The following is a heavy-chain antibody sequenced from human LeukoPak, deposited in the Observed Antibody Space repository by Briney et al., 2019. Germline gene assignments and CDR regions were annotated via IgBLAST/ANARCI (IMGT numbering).Heavy chain of an antibody. D-gene: IGHD6-19*01. CDR2: IYTSGST. J-gene: IGHJ4*02. CDR3: ARVGSGWALAY. V-gene: IGHV4-4*07. CDR1: GGSVSGYY. Sequence: SETLSLTCTVSGGSVSGYYWSWIRQPAVKGLEWIGRIYTSGSTDYNPSLKSRVTMSADTSKNQVSLKLSSVTAADTAVYYCARVGSGWALAYWGQGTLVTVSS.